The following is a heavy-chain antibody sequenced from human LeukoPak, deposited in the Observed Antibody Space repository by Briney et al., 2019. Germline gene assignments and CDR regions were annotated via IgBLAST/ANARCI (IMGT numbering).Heavy chain of an antibody. J-gene: IGHJ4*02. Sequence: GGSLRLSCAASGFTFSSYGMHWVRQAPGKGLEWVALIRYDGSNKYYADSVKGRFTISRDNSKNTLYLQLNSLRGEDTAVYYCARKMDSYFDYWGLGTLVTVSS. CDR2: IRYDGSNK. CDR3: ARKMDSYFDY. D-gene: IGHD2-2*03. CDR1: GFTFSSYG. V-gene: IGHV3-30*02.